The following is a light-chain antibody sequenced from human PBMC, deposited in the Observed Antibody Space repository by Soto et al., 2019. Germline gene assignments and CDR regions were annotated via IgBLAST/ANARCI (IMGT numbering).Light chain of an antibody. CDR1: QSVSSSY. CDR2: GAS. V-gene: IGKV3-20*01. Sequence: EMVLTQSPGTLSLSPGERATLSCRASQSVSSSYLAWYQQKPGQAPRLLIYGASSRATGIPDRFSGSGSGTDFTLNISRLEPEDFAVYYCQQYGSSSTFGQGTKVDIX. CDR3: QQYGSSST. J-gene: IGKJ1*01.